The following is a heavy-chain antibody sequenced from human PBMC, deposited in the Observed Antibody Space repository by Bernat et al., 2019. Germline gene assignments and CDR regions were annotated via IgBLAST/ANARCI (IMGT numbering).Heavy chain of an antibody. CDR3: AREYRYGYYFDC. V-gene: IGHV1-3*04. Sequence: QVQLVQSGAEVKKSGASVKVSCKASGYTFTSNVMHWVRQAPGQRLEWIGWINTGTDNTKYSQKFQGRVTITQDTSASTAYMELSSLRSEDSAVYYCAREYRYGYYFDCWGQGTLVTLSS. J-gene: IGHJ4*02. CDR2: INTGTDNT. D-gene: IGHD5-18*01. CDR1: GYTFTSNV.